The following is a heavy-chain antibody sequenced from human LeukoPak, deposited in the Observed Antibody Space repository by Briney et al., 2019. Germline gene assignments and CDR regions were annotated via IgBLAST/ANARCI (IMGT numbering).Heavy chain of an antibody. J-gene: IGHJ4*02. CDR1: GFTVSSYS. D-gene: IGHD7-27*01. Sequence: GGSLRLSCAASGFTVSSYSMNWVRQVPGKGLEWVSHISSSGSMIWYGESVKGRFTISRDSAKNSLHLQMNSLRAEDTAVYYCARDPESNWGWDLDYWGQGTLVTVSS. V-gene: IGHV3-48*01. CDR2: ISSSGSMI. CDR3: ARDPESNWGWDLDY.